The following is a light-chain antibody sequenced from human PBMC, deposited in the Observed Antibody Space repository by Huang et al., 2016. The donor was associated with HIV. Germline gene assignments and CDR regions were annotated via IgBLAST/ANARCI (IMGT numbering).Light chain of an antibody. CDR3: QQYDNWPPGLT. V-gene: IGKV3D-15*01. CDR1: QNVRSN. Sequence: EIVMTQSPATLFVSPGGGATLSCRASQNVRSNLAWYQQTPGQAPRLLIYDTATRASGVPARFSGSGSGTEVTLTISGLQSEDFAVYYCQQYDNWPPGLTFGGGTKVEI. CDR2: DTA. J-gene: IGKJ4*01.